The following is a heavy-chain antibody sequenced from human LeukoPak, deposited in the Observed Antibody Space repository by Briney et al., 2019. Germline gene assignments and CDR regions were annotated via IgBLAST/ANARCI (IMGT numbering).Heavy chain of an antibody. D-gene: IGHD3-10*01. CDR3: ATAPYYGPSSYYYYYMDV. J-gene: IGHJ6*03. Sequence: GGSLRLSCAASGFTFSSYAMSWFRQAPAKGLEWVSAISGSGGSTYYADSVKGRLTISRDNSKNTLYLQMNSLRAEDTAVYYCATAPYYGPSSYYYYYMDVWGKGTTVTVSS. V-gene: IGHV3-23*01. CDR2: ISGSGGST. CDR1: GFTFSSYA.